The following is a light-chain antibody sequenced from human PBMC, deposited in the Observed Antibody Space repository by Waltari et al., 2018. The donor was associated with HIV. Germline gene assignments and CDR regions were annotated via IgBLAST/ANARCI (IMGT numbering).Light chain of an antibody. CDR3: CSYTGTYTRYV. V-gene: IGLV2-11*01. J-gene: IGLJ1*01. CDR2: DVD. CDR1: SSDAGSYKY. Sequence: QSALTQPRSVSGSPGQSVTISCTGTSSDAGSYKYVSWYQLRPGKAPKLIIHDVDKRPSGVPDRFSGSKSGNTASLTISGLQAEDEADYYCCSYTGTYTRYVFGTGAKVTVL.